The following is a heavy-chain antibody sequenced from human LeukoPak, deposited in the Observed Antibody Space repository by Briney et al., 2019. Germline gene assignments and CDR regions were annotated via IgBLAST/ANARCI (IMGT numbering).Heavy chain of an antibody. Sequence: GGSLRLSCAASGFTFSSYAMSRVRQAPGKGLEWVSVISRSADTTYYADSVKGRFTISRDNSKSTLYLQMNSLRAEDTAVYYCAKGDTVIQWNYYDYWGQGAQVTVSS. J-gene: IGHJ4*02. CDR3: AKGDTVIQWNYYDY. V-gene: IGHV3-23*01. CDR1: GFTFSSYA. CDR2: ISRSADTT. D-gene: IGHD2/OR15-2a*01.